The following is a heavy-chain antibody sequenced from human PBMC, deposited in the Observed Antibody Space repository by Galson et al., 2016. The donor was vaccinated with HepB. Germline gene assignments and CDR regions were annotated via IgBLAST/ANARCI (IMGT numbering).Heavy chain of an antibody. CDR2: IWYDGSER. D-gene: IGHD2-15*01. J-gene: IGHJ4*02. CDR3: AATIHCSGGSCHFYFDY. CDR1: GFTFSSYA. V-gene: IGHV3-33*01. Sequence: SLRLSCAASGFTFSSYAMHWVRQAPGKGLEWVAVIWYDGSERYYGDSVKGRFTISRDNSQNTLYLQMNSLRAEDTAVYYCAATIHCSGGSCHFYFDYRGQGTLVTVSS.